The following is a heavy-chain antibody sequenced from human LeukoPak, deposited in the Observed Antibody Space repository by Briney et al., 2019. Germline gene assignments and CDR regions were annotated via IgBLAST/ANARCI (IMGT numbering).Heavy chain of an antibody. Sequence: PRGSLRLSCVVSGFTVSRHYMSWVRQPPGKGLEWVSVMYSSGTTYYADSVKGRFTISRDNSKSTAYLQMNSLRVEDTAVYYCARFMGASGFDFWGQGTLVTVSS. D-gene: IGHD1-26*01. CDR3: ARFMGASGFDF. CDR1: GFTVSRHY. J-gene: IGHJ4*02. CDR2: MYSSGTT. V-gene: IGHV3-66*01.